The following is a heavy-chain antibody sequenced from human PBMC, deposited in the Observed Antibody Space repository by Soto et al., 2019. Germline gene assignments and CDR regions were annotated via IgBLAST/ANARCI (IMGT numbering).Heavy chain of an antibody. CDR2: IIPFFGTA. V-gene: IGHV1-69*01. J-gene: IGHJ2*01. Sequence: QVQLVQSGAGVKKPGSSVKVSCKASGDTFSSHAFGWVRQAPGQGLEWMGGIIPFFGTANYAQKFQGRVAITADESTTTAYMELSSLRSEDTAVYYCARGVEEMATTTAVWSFDLWGRGTLVTVSS. CDR3: ARGVEEMATTTAVWSFDL. D-gene: IGHD1-1*01. CDR1: GDTFSSHA.